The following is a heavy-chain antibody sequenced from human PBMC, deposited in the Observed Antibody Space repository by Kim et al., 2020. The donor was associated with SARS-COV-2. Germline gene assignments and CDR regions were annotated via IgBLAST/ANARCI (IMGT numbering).Heavy chain of an antibody. CDR1: GFTFSGSA. D-gene: IGHD1-7*01. CDR3: TRYDWTYDWYFDL. Sequence: GGSLRLSCAASGFTFSGSAMHWVRQASGKGLEWVGRIRSKANSYATAYAASGKGRFTISRDDSKNTAYLQMNSLKTEDTAVYYCTRYDWTYDWYFDLWGRGTLVTVSS. J-gene: IGHJ2*01. V-gene: IGHV3-73*01. CDR2: IRSKANSYAT.